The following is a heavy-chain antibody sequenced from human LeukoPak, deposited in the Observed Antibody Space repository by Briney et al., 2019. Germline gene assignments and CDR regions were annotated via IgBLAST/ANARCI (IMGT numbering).Heavy chain of an antibody. CDR3: VMLGCSSTSCYLVGDY. CDR2: ISSNGGST. D-gene: IGHD2-2*01. V-gene: IGHV3-64D*09. CDR1: GFTFSTSA. J-gene: IGHJ4*02. Sequence: GGSLRLSCSASGFTFSTSAMHWVRQAPGKGLEYVSAISSNGGSTYYADSVKGRVTISRDNSKNTLHLQMSSLRAEDTAVYYCVMLGCSSTSCYLVGDYWGQGTLVTVSS.